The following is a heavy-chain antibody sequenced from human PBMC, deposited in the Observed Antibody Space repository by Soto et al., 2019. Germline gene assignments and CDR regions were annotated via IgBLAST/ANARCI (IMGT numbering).Heavy chain of an antibody. Sequence: GGSLRLSCAASGFTFSSYAMHWVRQAPGKGLEGVAVISYDGSNKYYADSVKGRFTISRDHSKNTLYLQMDSLRAEDTAVYYCAREGSYPPPHYFDYWGQGTLVTVSS. V-gene: IGHV3-30-3*01. CDR3: AREGSYPPPHYFDY. D-gene: IGHD2-21*01. CDR2: ISYDGSNK. J-gene: IGHJ4*02. CDR1: GFTFSSYA.